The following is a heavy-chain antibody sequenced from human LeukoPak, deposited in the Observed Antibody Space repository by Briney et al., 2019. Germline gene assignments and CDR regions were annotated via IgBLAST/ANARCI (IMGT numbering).Heavy chain of an antibody. CDR2: ISGSGGTT. J-gene: IGHJ1*01. CDR3: AKSVRALEYFQH. V-gene: IGHV3-23*01. D-gene: IGHD3-22*01. CDR1: GFTFDDYA. Sequence: PGGSLRLSCAASGFTFDDYAMSWVRQAPGKGLEWVSAISGSGGTTYYADSVKGRFTISRDNSKNTLYLQMNSLRAEDTAVYYCAKSVRALEYFQHWGQGTLVTVSS.